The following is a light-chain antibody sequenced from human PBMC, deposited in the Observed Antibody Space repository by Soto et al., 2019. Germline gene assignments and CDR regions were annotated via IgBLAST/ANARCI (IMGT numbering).Light chain of an antibody. CDR3: QQRSNWPPYT. CDR2: DAS. CDR1: QSVSSY. Sequence: EIVLTQSPATLSLSPRERATLSCRASQSVSSYLAWYQQKPGQAPRLLIYDASNSATGIPARFSGSGSVTDFTLTISSLEPEDFAVYYCQQRSNWPPYTFGQWTKLEIK. V-gene: IGKV3-11*01. J-gene: IGKJ2*01.